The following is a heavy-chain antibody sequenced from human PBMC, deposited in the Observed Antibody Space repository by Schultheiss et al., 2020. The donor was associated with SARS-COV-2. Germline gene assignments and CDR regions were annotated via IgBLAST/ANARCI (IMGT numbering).Heavy chain of an antibody. CDR2: ISVSGGTT. V-gene: IGHV3-23*01. J-gene: IGHJ4*02. CDR3: AKSGSYGDYEPPKN. D-gene: IGHD4-17*01. CDR1: GFTVSSNY. Sequence: GGSLRLSCAASGFTVSSNYMSWVRQAPGKGLEWVSGISVSGGTTYYADSLKGRFTISRDNSKNTLYLQMNSLRAEDTAVYYCAKSGSYGDYEPPKNWGQGTLVTVSS.